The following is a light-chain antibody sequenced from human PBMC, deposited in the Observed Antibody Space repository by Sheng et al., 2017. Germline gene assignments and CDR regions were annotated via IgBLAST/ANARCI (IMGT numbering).Light chain of an antibody. J-gene: IGKJ3*01. CDR1: QDIINN. V-gene: IGKV1-33*01. Sequence: DIQMTQSPSSLSASVGDRVTITCQASQDIINNLNWYQQKPGKAPKLLIYEASNLGAGVPSRFSGSGSGTDFRLVINSLQPEDFATYYCQQYEDLPPFSFGPGTRVDFK. CDR3: QQYEDLPPFS. CDR2: EAS.